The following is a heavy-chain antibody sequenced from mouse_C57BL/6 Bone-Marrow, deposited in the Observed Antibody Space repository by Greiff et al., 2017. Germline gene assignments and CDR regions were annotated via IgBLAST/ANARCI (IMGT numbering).Heavy chain of an antibody. CDR1: GFTFSSYA. J-gene: IGHJ4*01. D-gene: IGHD2-12*01. CDR2: NSRGGDYI. V-gene: IGHV5-9-1*02. CDR3: TRGRVYDVDAMDY. Sequence: EVKLVESGEGLVKPGGSLKLSCAASGFTFSSYAMSWVRQTPGKRLEWVAYNSRGGDYIYYADTVKGRFTISRDNARNTLYLQMSSLKSEDTAMYYCTRGRVYDVDAMDYWGQGTSVTVSS.